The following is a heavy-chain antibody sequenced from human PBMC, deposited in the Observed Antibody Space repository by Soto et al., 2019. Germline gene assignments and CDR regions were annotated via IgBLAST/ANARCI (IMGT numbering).Heavy chain of an antibody. CDR1: GFSFCSYA. V-gene: IGHV3-23*01. CDR2: ISGSDGKT. CDR3: ARWSSLDY. Sequence: LGWSLRLSCAAYGFSFCSYALSWVRQAPGKGLEWVSTISGSDGKTFYADSVKGRFSISRDTSQSTLYLQMNSLRADDTAMYYCARWSSLDYWGQGTRVTVSS. J-gene: IGHJ4*02. D-gene: IGHD3-10*01.